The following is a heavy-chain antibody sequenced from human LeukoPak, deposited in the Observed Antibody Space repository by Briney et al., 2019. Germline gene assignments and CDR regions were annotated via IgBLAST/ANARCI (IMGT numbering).Heavy chain of an antibody. J-gene: IGHJ4*02. CDR1: GFTFSSHW. D-gene: IGHD3-3*02. Sequence: GGSLRLSCAASGFTFSSHWMTWVRQAPGKGLEWVASVKEDVSARNYVDSVKGRFTISRDNSKNTLSLQMHSLRPEDTAVYYCAKDGDVLGFLEWFNFDYWGQGTLVTVSS. CDR3: AKDGDVLGFLEWFNFDY. CDR2: VKEDVSAR. V-gene: IGHV3-7*01.